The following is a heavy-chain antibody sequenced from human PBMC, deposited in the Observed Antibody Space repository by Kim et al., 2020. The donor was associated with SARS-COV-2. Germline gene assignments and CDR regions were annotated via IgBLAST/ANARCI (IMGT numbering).Heavy chain of an antibody. J-gene: IGHJ4*02. CDR1: GFTFSSSW. CDR3: ARSPSGPEGY. Sequence: GGSLRRSCAASGFTFSSSWMHWVRQAPGKGLVWLSHISNDGYTTAYADSVKGRFTVSRDNAKNTLYLQMNSLRAEDTAVYFCARSPSGPEGYWGQGTLVTVSS. CDR2: ISNDGYTT. V-gene: IGHV3-74*01.